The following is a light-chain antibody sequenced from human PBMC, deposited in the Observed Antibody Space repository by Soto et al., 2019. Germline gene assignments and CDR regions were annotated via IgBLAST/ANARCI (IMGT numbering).Light chain of an antibody. Sequence: DIQMTQSPSSLSASVGDRVTITCRASQRISNYLAWYQQKPGKVPKLLIYAASTLQSGVPSRFSGSGSGTDFTLTISSLQPEDVGTYYCQKFNSAPLTFGGGTKVEIK. CDR3: QKFNSAPLT. J-gene: IGKJ4*01. CDR2: AAS. V-gene: IGKV1-27*01. CDR1: QRISNY.